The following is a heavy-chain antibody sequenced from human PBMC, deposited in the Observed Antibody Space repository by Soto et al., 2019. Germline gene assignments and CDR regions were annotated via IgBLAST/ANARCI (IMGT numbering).Heavy chain of an antibody. CDR3: AVSDLPFRPLTEPTENGMDV. Sequence: ELVQSGPEAREPGTSVKVSCRAPGFSFGDSAVQWVRQGRGQRLEWIGWIVVVNGNTNYAPRFEGPVTLTRDASTNTSHMELTSLSSDDTAVYFCAVSDLPFRPLTEPTENGMDVWGQGTTVTVSS. CDR2: IVVVNGNT. V-gene: IGHV1-58*01. D-gene: IGHD2-8*01. J-gene: IGHJ6*02. CDR1: GFSFGDSA.